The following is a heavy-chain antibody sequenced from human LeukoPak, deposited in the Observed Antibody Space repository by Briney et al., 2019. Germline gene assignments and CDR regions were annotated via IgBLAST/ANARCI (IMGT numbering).Heavy chain of an antibody. Sequence: AASVMVSCKPSADTFTGYYMHWVRQAPGQGLEWMGWINPNSGATNYAQKFQGRVTMTRDTSMTKAHMELSSLRYDDTAVYFCVKYGSVVAHDGIDMWGQGTKVTVSS. J-gene: IGHJ3*02. CDR1: ADTFTGYY. D-gene: IGHD2-15*01. V-gene: IGHV1-2*02. CDR3: VKYGSVVAHDGIDM. CDR2: INPNSGAT.